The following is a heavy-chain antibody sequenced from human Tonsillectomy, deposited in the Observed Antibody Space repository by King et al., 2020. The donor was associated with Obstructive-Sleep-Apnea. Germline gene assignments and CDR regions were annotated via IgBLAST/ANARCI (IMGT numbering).Heavy chain of an antibody. CDR1: GFTFRGYI. Sequence: VPLVESVGGLVQPGGSLRLSCAASGFTFRGYIMNWVRQAPGKCLEWVSYISSSSITIYHADSVKGRFTIPRDKAKNSLYLHMNSLGAEDTAVYYCARDRLWAYWGQGTLVTVSS. CDR3: ARDRLWAY. J-gene: IGHJ4*02. D-gene: IGHD7-27*01. V-gene: IGHV3-48*01. CDR2: ISSSSITI.